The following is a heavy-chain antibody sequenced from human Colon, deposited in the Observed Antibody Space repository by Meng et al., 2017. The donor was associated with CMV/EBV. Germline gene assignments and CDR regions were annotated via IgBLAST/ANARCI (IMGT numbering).Heavy chain of an antibody. D-gene: IGHD2-8*02. CDR1: GFVFSTSA. CDR2: LSPGGGAT. Sequence: GESLKISCAASGFVFSTSAMSWVRQAPGKGLEWVAGLSPGGGATYYAQSVRGRFTVSRDNSKNMVFLQLNSLRAEDTAVYYCGKGHNTAGFHPSYYGLDVWGQGTTVTVSS. V-gene: IGHV3-23*01. J-gene: IGHJ6*02. CDR3: GKGHNTAGFHPSYYGLDV.